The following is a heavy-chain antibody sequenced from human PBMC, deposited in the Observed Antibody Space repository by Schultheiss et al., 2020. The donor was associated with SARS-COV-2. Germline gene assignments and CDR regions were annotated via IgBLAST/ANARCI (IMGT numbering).Heavy chain of an antibody. CDR2: IKSKTDGGTT. D-gene: IGHD3-3*01. CDR3: TTGARSSIFGVVTSNWYFDL. J-gene: IGHJ2*01. CDR1: GFTFSSYE. Sequence: GGSLRLSCEASGFTFSSYEMNWVRQAPGKGLEWVGRIKSKTDGGTTDYAAPVKGRFTISRDDSKNTLYLQMNSLKTEDTAVYYCTTGARSSIFGVVTSNWYFDLWGRGTLVTVSS. V-gene: IGHV3-15*01.